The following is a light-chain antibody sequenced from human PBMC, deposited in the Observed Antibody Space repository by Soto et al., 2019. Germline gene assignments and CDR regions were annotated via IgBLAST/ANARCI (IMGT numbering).Light chain of an antibody. CDR3: SSSTTSNTRPIV. CDR1: SSDVGGYNY. J-gene: IGLJ1*01. Sequence: QSALTQPASVSGSPGQSITISCTGTSSDVGGYNYVSWYQHHPGKAPKLLIYDVSNRPSGISNRFSGSESDNTASLTISGLQPDDEADYDCSSSTTSNTRPIVFGTGTKLTVL. CDR2: DVS. V-gene: IGLV2-14*03.